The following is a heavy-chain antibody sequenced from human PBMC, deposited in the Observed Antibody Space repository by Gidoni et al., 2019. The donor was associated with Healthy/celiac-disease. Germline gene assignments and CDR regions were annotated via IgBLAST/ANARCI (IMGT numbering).Heavy chain of an antibody. V-gene: IGHV1-69*06. CDR2: IIPIFGTA. D-gene: IGHD1-26*01. CDR3: ANGGSGSYYSSWYFDL. J-gene: IGHJ2*01. CDR1: GGTFSSYA. Sequence: QVQLVQSGDAVKKPGSSVKFSCKASGGTFSSYAISWVRQAPGQGLEWMGGIIPIFGTANYAQKFQGSVTITADKSTSTAYMELSSLRSEDTAVYYCANGGSGSYYSSWYFDLWGRGTLVTVSS.